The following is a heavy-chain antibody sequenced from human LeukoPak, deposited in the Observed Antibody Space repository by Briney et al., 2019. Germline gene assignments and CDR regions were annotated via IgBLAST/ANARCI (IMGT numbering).Heavy chain of an antibody. CDR2: INPNSSGT. CDR1: GYTFTGYY. D-gene: IGHD1-1*01. Sequence: ASVKVSCKASGYTFTGYYMHWVRQAPGQGLEWMGRINPNSSGTNYAQKFQGRVTMTRDTSISTAYMELSRLRSDDTAVYYCARAIPARGTHFDYWGQGTLVTVSS. CDR3: ARAIPARGTHFDY. J-gene: IGHJ4*02. V-gene: IGHV1-2*06.